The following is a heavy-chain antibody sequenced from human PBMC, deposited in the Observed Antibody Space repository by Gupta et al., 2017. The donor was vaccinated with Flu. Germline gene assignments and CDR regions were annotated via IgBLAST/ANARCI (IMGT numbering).Heavy chain of an antibody. CDR3: VRERGPFDGFDI. V-gene: IGHV3-33*01. CDR2: IWSDGNNK. J-gene: IGHJ3*02. Sequence: VRQAPGKWLECVAVIWSDGNNKFYADSVKGRFTFSRDNFKNTMSLQMNSLRVEDTAVYYCVRERGPFDGFDIWGQGTMVTVSS.